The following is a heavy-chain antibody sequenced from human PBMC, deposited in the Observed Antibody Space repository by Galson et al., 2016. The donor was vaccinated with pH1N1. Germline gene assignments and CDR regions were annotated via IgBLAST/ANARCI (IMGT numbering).Heavy chain of an antibody. J-gene: IGHJ5*02. CDR1: GFTFSGSA. CDR2: IRSKADSYAT. CDR3: TRPNSGSYEEFWSDP. Sequence: SLRLSCAASGFTFSGSAMHWVRQASGEGLGWVGRIRSKADSYATAYAASVEGRFTISRNDSKNTAYLQMNSLKTEDTVVYYCTRPNSGSYEEFWSDPWGQGTLVTVSS. V-gene: IGHV3-73*01. D-gene: IGHD1-26*01.